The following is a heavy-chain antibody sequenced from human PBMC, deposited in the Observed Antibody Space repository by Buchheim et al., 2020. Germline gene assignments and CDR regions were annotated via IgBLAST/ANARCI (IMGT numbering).Heavy chain of an antibody. J-gene: IGHJ6*02. V-gene: IGHV3-30-3*01. CDR3: ARSTYYYDSSGYYPEYYYYGMDV. D-gene: IGHD3-22*01. Sequence: QVQLVESGGGVVQPGRSLRLSCAASGFTFSSYAMHWVRQAPGKGLEWVAVISYDGSNKYYADSVKGRFTISRDNSKNTLYLQMNSLRAEDTAVYYCARSTYYYDSSGYYPEYYYYGMDVWGQGTT. CDR2: ISYDGSNK. CDR1: GFTFSSYA.